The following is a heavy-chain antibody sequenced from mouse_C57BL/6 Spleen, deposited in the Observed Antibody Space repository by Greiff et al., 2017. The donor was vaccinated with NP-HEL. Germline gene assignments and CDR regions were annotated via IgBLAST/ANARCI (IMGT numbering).Heavy chain of an antibody. CDR1: GYSFTGYF. V-gene: IGHV1-20*01. CDR3: ARENYGSSPYFDY. J-gene: IGHJ2*01. Sequence: EVQLQQSGPELVKPGASVKISCKASGYSFTGYFMNWVMQSHGKSLEWIGRIDPYNGDTFYNQKFKGKATLTVDKSSSTAHMELRSLTSEDSAVYYCARENYGSSPYFDYWGQGTTLTVSS. D-gene: IGHD1-1*01. CDR2: IDPYNGDT.